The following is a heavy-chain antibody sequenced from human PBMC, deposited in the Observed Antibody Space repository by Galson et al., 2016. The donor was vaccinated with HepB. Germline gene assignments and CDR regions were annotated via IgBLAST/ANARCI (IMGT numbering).Heavy chain of an antibody. Sequence: SLRLSCAASGFTSDDYAMYWVRQAPGKGLEWVSGISWNSVSIGYADSAKGRFTISRDNAKNALYLQMNSLRAEHTALYYCASAGSKDQLLDHYYGMDGWGQGTTVTVSS. CDR1: GFTSDDYA. CDR2: ISWNSVSI. CDR3: ASAGSKDQLLDHYYGMDG. D-gene: IGHD2-2*02. J-gene: IGHJ6*02. V-gene: IGHV3-9*02.